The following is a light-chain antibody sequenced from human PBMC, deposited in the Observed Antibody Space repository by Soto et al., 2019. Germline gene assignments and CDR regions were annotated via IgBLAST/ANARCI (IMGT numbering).Light chain of an antibody. Sequence: EIVLTQYPATLSLSPGERATLSCRASQSVGSSLAWYQQKPGQAPRLLINDSSNRATGIPARFSGSGSGTEFTLTISSLQPDDFATYYCQQYHSYAWTFGQGTKVDIK. CDR2: DSS. CDR3: QQYHSYAWT. J-gene: IGKJ1*01. V-gene: IGKV3-11*01. CDR1: QSVGSS.